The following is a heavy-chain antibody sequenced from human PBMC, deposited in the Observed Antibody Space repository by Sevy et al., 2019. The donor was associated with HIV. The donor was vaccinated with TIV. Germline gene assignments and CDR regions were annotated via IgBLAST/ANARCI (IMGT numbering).Heavy chain of an antibody. V-gene: IGHV3-7*01. D-gene: IGHD3-22*01. Sequence: GGSLRLSCAASGFTFSSYWMTWVRQAPGKGLEWVANIKQDMSEKYYADSVKGRFTISRDNARNSLYLQMGSLRAEDTAVYYWARAQQVTMLVVIGGLYFDFWGQGTLVTVSS. J-gene: IGHJ4*02. CDR3: ARAQQVTMLVVIGGLYFDF. CDR1: GFTFSSYW. CDR2: IKQDMSEK.